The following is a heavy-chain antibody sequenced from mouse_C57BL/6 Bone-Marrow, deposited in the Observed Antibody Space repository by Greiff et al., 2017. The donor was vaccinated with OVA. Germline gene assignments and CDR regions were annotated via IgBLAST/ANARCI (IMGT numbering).Heavy chain of an antibody. CDR2: ISSGGSYT. CDR1: GFTFSSYG. V-gene: IGHV5-6*02. J-gene: IGHJ3*01. CDR3: ARRYYDYDGFAY. D-gene: IGHD2-4*01. Sequence: DVMLVESGGDLVKPGGSLKLSCAASGFTFSSYGMSWVRQTPDKRLAWVATISSGGSYTYYPDSVKGRFTISRDNAKNTLYLQMSSLKSEDTAMYYCARRYYDYDGFAYWGQGTLVTVSA.